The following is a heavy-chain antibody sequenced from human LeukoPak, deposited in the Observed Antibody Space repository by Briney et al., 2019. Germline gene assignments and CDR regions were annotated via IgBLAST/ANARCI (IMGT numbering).Heavy chain of an antibody. V-gene: IGHV4-4*07. CDR3: ARANMEQWLGYYYYYMDV. J-gene: IGHJ6*03. D-gene: IGHD6-19*01. Sequence: PSETLSLTCTVSGGSISSYYWSWIRQPAGKGLEWIGRIYTSGSTNYNPSLKSRVTMSVDTSKNQFSLKLSSVTAADTAVYYCARANMEQWLGYYYYYMDVWGKGTTVTISS. CDR1: GGSISSYY. CDR2: IYTSGST.